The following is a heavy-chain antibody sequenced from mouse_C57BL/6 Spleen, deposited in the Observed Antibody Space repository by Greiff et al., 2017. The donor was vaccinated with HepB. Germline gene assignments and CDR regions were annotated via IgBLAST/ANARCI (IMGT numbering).Heavy chain of an antibody. D-gene: IGHD2-1*01. CDR2: IYPGDGDT. V-gene: IGHV1-80*01. J-gene: IGHJ1*03. Sequence: QVQLQQSGAELVKPGASVKISCKASGYAFSSYWMNWVKQRPGKGLEWIGQIYPGDGDTNYNGKFKGKATLTADKSSSTAYMQLSSLTSADSAVYFCARGYGNYGYFDVWGTGTTVTVSS. CDR1: GYAFSSYW. CDR3: ARGYGNYGYFDV.